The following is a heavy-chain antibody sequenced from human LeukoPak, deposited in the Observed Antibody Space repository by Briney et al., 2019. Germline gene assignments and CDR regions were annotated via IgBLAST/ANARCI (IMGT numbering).Heavy chain of an antibody. D-gene: IGHD6-19*01. V-gene: IGHV4-38-2*01. CDR1: GYSISSGYY. J-gene: IGHJ4*02. Sequence: PSETLSLTCAVSGYSISSGYYWGWIRQPPGKGLEWIGSIYHSGSTYYNPSLKSRVTISVDASKNQFSLKLSSVTAADTAVYYCARHSVAGIKDLDYWGQGTLVTVSS. CDR3: ARHSVAGIKDLDY. CDR2: IYHSGST.